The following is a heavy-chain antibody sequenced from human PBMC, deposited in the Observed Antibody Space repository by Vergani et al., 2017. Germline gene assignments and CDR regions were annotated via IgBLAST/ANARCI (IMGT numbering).Heavy chain of an antibody. J-gene: IGHJ6*02. Sequence: QVQLVQSGAEVKKPGSSVKVSCKASGGTFSSYAISWVRQAPGQGLEWMGGIIPIFGTANYAQKFQGRVTITADKSTSTAYMELSRLRSDDTAVYYCARLDIVVVPADYGMDVWGQGTTVTVSS. V-gene: IGHV1-69*06. CDR2: IIPIFGTA. D-gene: IGHD2-2*01. CDR3: ARLDIVVVPADYGMDV. CDR1: GGTFSSYA.